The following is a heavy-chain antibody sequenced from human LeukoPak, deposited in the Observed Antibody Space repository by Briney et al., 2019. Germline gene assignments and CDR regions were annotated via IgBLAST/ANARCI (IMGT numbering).Heavy chain of an antibody. CDR1: GSTFSISE. D-gene: IGHD3-16*01. J-gene: IGHJ4*02. CDR2: ISSDGNII. Sequence: GGSLRLSCAVSGSTFSISEMNWVRQAPGKGLEWVSYISSDGNIIYYADSVKGRFTISRDNSKNTMYLQMTSLRAEDTAVYYCAKQPLNDYIWENWGQGTLVTVSS. CDR3: AKQPLNDYIWEN. V-gene: IGHV3-48*03.